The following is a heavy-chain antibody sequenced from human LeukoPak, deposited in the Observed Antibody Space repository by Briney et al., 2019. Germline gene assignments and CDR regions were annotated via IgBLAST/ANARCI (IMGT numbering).Heavy chain of an antibody. CDR1: GYTFTSYD. D-gene: IGHD6-13*01. CDR2: MNPNSGNT. V-gene: IGHV1-8*01. CDR3: ARGEAPLGSSSWGA. J-gene: IGHJ4*02. Sequence: ASEKVSCKASGYTFTSYDINWVRQATGQGPEWMGWMNPNSGNTGYAQKFQGRVTMTRNTSISTAYMELSSLRSEDTAVYYCARGEAPLGSSSWGAWGQGTLVTVSS.